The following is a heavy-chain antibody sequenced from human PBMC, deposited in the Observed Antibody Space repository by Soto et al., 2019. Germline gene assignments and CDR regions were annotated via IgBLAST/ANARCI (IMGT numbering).Heavy chain of an antibody. CDR3: ARDLDGSGSYYTDY. V-gene: IGHV1-18*01. Sequence: ASVKVSCKASGYMLVTYGVNWVRQAPGQGLEWMGWISAYNGNTKYAQNLQGRVTMTTDASTSTAYMEMRSLRSDDTAVCYCARDLDGSGSYYTDYWGPGTLVTVSS. D-gene: IGHD3-10*01. CDR2: ISAYNGNT. J-gene: IGHJ4*02. CDR1: GYMLVTYG.